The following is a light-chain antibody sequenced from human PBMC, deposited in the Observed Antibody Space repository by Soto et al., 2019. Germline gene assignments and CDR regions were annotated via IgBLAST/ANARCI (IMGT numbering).Light chain of an antibody. J-gene: IGLJ2*01. Sequence: QSVLTQPPSTSGTPGQRVTMSCSGSNSNIGTNTVYWYQQLPGTAPKLLIQSDNRRPSGVPDRFSASKSGTSASLAISGLQSEDEGDYYLAAWDDSRSVVLFGGGTKLTVL. CDR2: SDN. CDR1: NSNIGTNT. CDR3: AAWDDSRSVVL. V-gene: IGLV1-44*01.